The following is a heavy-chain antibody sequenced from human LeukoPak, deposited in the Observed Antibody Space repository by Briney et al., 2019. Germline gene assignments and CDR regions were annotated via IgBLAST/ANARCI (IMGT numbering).Heavy chain of an antibody. D-gene: IGHD2-15*01. Sequence: KAGGSLRLSCAASGFTFSSYSMNWVRQAPGKGLEWIGEINHSGSTNYNPSLKSRVTISVDTSKNQFSLKLSSVTAADTAAYYCARFKRGYCSGGSCYWFDPWGQGTLVTVSS. V-gene: IGHV4-34*01. J-gene: IGHJ5*02. CDR2: INHSGST. CDR1: GFTFSSYS. CDR3: ARFKRGYCSGGSCYWFDP.